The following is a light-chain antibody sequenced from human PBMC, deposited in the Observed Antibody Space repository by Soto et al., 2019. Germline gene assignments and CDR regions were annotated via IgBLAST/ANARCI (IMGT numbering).Light chain of an antibody. CDR2: EFS. V-gene: IGLV2-14*01. J-gene: IGLJ3*02. CDR1: SRDVGGYNY. Sequence: QSALTQPASVSGSPGQSITISCTGSSRDVGGYNYVSWYQQHPGKAPKLILYEFSNRPSGVSNRFSGSKSVNTASLTISGLQAEDEAVYYCSSYTSTNTWVFGGGTKVTVL. CDR3: SSYTSTNTWV.